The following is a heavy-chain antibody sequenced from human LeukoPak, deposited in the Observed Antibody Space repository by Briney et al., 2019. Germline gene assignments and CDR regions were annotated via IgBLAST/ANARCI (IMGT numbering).Heavy chain of an antibody. CDR3: AKEAPSYDFWSGYYGTYYFDY. J-gene: IGHJ4*02. CDR1: GFTFSSYS. V-gene: IGHV3-23*01. Sequence: GGSLRLSCAASGFTFSSYSMSWVRQAPGKGLEWVSAISGSGGSTYYADSVKGRFTISRDNSKNTLYLQMNSLRAEDTAVYYCAKEAPSYDFWSGYYGTYYFDYWGQGTLVTVSS. CDR2: ISGSGGST. D-gene: IGHD3-3*01.